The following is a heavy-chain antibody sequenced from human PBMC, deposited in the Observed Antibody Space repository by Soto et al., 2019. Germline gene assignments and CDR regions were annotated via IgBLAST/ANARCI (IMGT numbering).Heavy chain of an antibody. J-gene: IGHJ4*02. Sequence: EVQLLESGGELVQPGGSLRLSCAASGFIFSSFAMSWVRKAPGKGLQWVSSIYGSDDKTYHADSVKGRLTISRDNSKDTLYLHMNSLRADDTAVYYCAKSSINNWPSFDYWGQGTLVTVSS. CDR3: AKSSINNWPSFDY. CDR1: GFIFSSFA. V-gene: IGHV3-23*01. D-gene: IGHD1-20*01. CDR2: IYGSDDKT.